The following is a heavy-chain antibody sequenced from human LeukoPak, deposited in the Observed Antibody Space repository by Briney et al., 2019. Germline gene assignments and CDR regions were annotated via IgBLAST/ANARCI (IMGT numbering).Heavy chain of an antibody. CDR3: ARAPEGIAAAGSLDY. CDR2: IYPGDSDT. J-gene: IGHJ4*02. D-gene: IGHD6-13*01. Sequence: KSGEPLKISCKGSGYSFTSYWIGWVRQMPGKGLEWMGIIYPGDSDTRYSPSFQGQVTISADKSISTAYLQWRSLKASDTAMYYCARAPEGIAAAGSLDYWGQGTLVTVSS. V-gene: IGHV5-51*01. CDR1: GYSFTSYW.